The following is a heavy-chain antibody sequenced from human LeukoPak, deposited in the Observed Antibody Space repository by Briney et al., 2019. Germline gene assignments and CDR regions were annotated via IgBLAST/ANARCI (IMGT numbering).Heavy chain of an antibody. CDR3: ARESQVVPAAIYYYYYMDV. D-gene: IGHD2-2*01. J-gene: IGHJ6*03. CDR2: IYYSGST. Sequence: SETLSLTCTVSGVSISSGGYYWSWIRQHPGKGLEWIGYIYYSGSTYYNPSLKSRVTISVDTSKNQFSLKLSSVTAADTAVYYCARESQVVPAAIYYYYYMDVWGKGTTVTVSS. CDR1: GVSISSGGYY. V-gene: IGHV4-31*03.